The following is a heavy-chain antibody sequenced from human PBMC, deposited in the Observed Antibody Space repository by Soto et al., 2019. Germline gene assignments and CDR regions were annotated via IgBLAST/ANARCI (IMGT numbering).Heavy chain of an antibody. J-gene: IGHJ4*02. CDR3: ARIRNTRGSGWYYFDY. V-gene: IGHV2-70*01. CDR2: IDWDDDK. Sequence: SGPTLVNPTQTLTLTCTFSGFSLSTSGMCVSWIRQPPGKALEWLALIDWDDDKYYSTSLKTRLTISKDTSKNQVVLTMTNMDPVDTATYYCARIRNTRGSGWYYFDYWGQGTLVTVS. D-gene: IGHD6-19*01. CDR1: GFSLSTSGMC.